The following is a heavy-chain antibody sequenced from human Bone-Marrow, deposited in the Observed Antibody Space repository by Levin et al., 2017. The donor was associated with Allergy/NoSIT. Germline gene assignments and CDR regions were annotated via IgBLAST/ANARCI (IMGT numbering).Heavy chain of an antibody. CDR1: GFTFSSYA. CDR3: AKDPLGVGATKDAISDY. Sequence: GESLKISCAASGFTFSSYAMSWVRQAPGKGLEWVSAISGSGGSTYYADSVKGRFTISRDNSKNTLYLQMNSLRAEDTAVYYCAKDPLGVGATKDAISDYWGQGTLVTVSS. CDR2: ISGSGGST. J-gene: IGHJ4*02. D-gene: IGHD1-26*01. V-gene: IGHV3-23*01.